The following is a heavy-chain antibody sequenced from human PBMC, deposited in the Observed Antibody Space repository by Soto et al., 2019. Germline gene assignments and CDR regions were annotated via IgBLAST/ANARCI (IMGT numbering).Heavy chain of an antibody. V-gene: IGHV1-18*01. D-gene: IGHD3-16*02. CDR2: ISAYNGNT. CDR1: GYTFTSYG. Sequence: ASVKVSCKASGYTFTSYGISWVRQAPGQGLEWMGWISAYNGNTNYAQKLQGRVTMTTDTSTSTAYMELRSLRSDDTAVYYCARDVSMITFGGVIVTYHWYFDLWGCSTLVTVSS. CDR3: ARDVSMITFGGVIVTYHWYFDL. J-gene: IGHJ2*01.